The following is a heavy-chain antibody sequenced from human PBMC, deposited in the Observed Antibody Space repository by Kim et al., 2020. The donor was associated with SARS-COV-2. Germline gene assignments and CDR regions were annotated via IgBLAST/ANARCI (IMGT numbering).Heavy chain of an antibody. CDR1: GFTFSNYA. J-gene: IGHJ4*02. D-gene: IGHD6-13*01. Sequence: GGSMRLSCAASGFTFSNYAMSWVRQAPGKGLEWVSTISGSGGSTYYADSVKGRFPISRDNSKNTLYLQMNSLRAEDTAIYYCAKGLGSSWYPIDYWGQGTLVTVSS. CDR3: AKGLGSSWYPIDY. CDR2: ISGSGGST. V-gene: IGHV3-23*01.